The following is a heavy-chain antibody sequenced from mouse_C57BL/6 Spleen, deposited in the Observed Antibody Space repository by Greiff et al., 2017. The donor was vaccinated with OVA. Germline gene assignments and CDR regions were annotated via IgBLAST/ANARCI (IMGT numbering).Heavy chain of an antibody. V-gene: IGHV1-82*01. CDR1: GYAFSSSW. CDR3: ARRDDGYYFDY. CDR2: IYPGDGDT. J-gene: IGHJ2*01. D-gene: IGHD2-14*01. Sequence: SGPELVKPGASVKISCKASGYAFSSSWMNWVKQRPGKGLEWIGRIYPGDGDTNYNGKFKGKATLTADKSSSTAYMQLSSLTSEDSAVYFCARRDDGYYFDYWGQGTTLTVSS.